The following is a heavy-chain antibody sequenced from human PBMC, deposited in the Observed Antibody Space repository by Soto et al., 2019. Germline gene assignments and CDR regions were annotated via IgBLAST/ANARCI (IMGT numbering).Heavy chain of an antibody. CDR2: INPNSGGT. CDR3: ARVSRRYCSGGSCYNYFDY. D-gene: IGHD2-15*01. J-gene: IGHJ4*02. Sequence: ASVKVSCKASGYTFTGYYIHWVRQAPGQGLEWMGWINPNSGGTNYAQKFQGWVTMTRDTSISTAYMELSRLRSDDTAVYYCARVSRRYCSGGSCYNYFDYWGQGTLVTVSS. V-gene: IGHV1-2*04. CDR1: GYTFTGYY.